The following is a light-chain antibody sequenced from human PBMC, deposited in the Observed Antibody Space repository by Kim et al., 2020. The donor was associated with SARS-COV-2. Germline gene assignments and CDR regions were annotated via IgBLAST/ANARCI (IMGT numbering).Light chain of an antibody. CDR3: HQYYIDPPT. J-gene: IGKJ1*01. Sequence: ATINCKSSQSVLYSSNNKNYLAWYQQKPGQPPKLLMYWASTRESGVPDRFSGSGSGTDFTLTISSLQAEDVAVYYCHQYYIDPPTFGQGTKVDIK. CDR1: QSVLYSSNNKNY. V-gene: IGKV4-1*01. CDR2: WAS.